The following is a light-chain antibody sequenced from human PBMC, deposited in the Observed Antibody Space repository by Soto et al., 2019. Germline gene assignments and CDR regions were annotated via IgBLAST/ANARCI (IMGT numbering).Light chain of an antibody. CDR2: AAS. J-gene: IGKJ4*01. V-gene: IGKV1-12*01. Sequence: DIQMTQSPSSVSASVGDRVTITCRASQGIVSWLAWYQQKPGKAPKLLIYAASNLQSGVPLRFSGSGSGTDFTLTISSLQPEDVATYYCKQTTRVPLTFGGGTKVDIK. CDR1: QGIVSW. CDR3: KQTTRVPLT.